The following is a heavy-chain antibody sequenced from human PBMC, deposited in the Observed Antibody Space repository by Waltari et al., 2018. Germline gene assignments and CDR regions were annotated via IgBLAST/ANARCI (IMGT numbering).Heavy chain of an antibody. CDR2: LSGTGDTT. J-gene: IGHJ3*02. Sequence: QAPGQGLEWVSGLSGTGDTTYYADSVKGRFTISRDNSKNTMYLQMNSLRVEDTALYYCAKDNWMYGGRGSFDIWGQGTMVTVSS. V-gene: IGHV3-23*01. CDR3: AKDNWMYGGRGSFDI. D-gene: IGHD1-26*01.